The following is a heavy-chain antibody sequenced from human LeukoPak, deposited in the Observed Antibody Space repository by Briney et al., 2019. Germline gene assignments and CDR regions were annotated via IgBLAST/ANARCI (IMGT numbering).Heavy chain of an antibody. CDR2: ISGSGGST. CDR3: AKDGYYYDSSGYYGYYFDY. J-gene: IGHJ4*02. D-gene: IGHD3-22*01. V-gene: IGHV3-23*01. Sequence: GGPLNLSCEASGFPFSSYAMSWVRQAPGKGLKWVSAISGSGGSTYYADSVKGRFTISRDNSKNTLYLQMNSLRAEDTAVYYCAKDGYYYDSSGYYGYYFDYWGQGTLVTVSS. CDR1: GFPFSSYA.